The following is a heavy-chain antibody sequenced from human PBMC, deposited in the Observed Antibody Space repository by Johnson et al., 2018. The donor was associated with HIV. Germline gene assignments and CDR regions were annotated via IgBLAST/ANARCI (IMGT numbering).Heavy chain of an antibody. CDR3: SKDPIKRQLVRDDAFDI. CDR1: GFTVSSNY. D-gene: IGHD6-13*01. V-gene: IGHV3-53*01. J-gene: IGHJ3*02. Sequence: VQLVESGGGLIQPGGSLRLSCAASGFTVSSNYMSWVRQAPGKGLEWVSVIYSGGSTYYADSVKGRFTISSDNSKNTLYLQMNSLRAEDTAVYYCSKDPIKRQLVRDDAFDIWGQGTMVTVSS. CDR2: IYSGGST.